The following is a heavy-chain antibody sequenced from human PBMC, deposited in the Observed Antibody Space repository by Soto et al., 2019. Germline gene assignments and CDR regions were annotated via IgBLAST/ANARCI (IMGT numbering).Heavy chain of an antibody. Sequence: QVQLVQSGAEVKKPGASVKVSCKASGYTFTSYGISWVRQAPGQGLEWMGWISAYNGNTNYAQKVQGRVTMNTETSTSTAYMELRSLRSDDTDVYYCAREFEGYCSGGSCYEQGYGMDVWGQGTTVTVSS. CDR2: ISAYNGNT. D-gene: IGHD2-15*01. J-gene: IGHJ6*02. CDR3: AREFEGYCSGGSCYEQGYGMDV. V-gene: IGHV1-18*04. CDR1: GYTFTSYG.